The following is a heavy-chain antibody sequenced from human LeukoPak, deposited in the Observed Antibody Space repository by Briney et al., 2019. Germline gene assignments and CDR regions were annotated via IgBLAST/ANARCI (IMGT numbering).Heavy chain of an antibody. D-gene: IGHD3-10*01. CDR2: IYSGGST. CDR1: GFTVSSNY. Sequence: PGGSLRLSCAASGFTVSSNYMSWVRQAPGKGLEWVSVIYSGGSTYYADSVKGRFTISSDNSKNTLYLQMNSLRAEDTAVYYCAKRGSYYYYMDVWGKGTTVTVSS. V-gene: IGHV3-53*05. J-gene: IGHJ6*03. CDR3: AKRGSYYYYMDV.